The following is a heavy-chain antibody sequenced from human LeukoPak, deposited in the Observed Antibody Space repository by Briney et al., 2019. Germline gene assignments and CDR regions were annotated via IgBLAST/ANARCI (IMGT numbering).Heavy chain of an antibody. CDR2: IYYSGST. J-gene: IGHJ4*02. Sequence: TPSETLSLTCTVSGGSISSYYWSWIRQPPGKGLEWIGYIYYSGSTNYSPSLKSRVTISVDTSKNQFSLRLSSVTAADTAVYYCARAPYYDFWSGYHFDYWGQGTLVTVSS. V-gene: IGHV4-59*01. CDR1: GGSISSYY. CDR3: ARAPYYDFWSGYHFDY. D-gene: IGHD3-3*01.